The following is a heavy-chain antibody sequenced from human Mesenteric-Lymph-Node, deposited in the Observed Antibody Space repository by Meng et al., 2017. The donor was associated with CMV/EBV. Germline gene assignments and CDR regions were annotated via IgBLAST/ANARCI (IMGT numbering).Heavy chain of an antibody. V-gene: IGHV4-34*01. D-gene: IGHD6-6*01. Sequence: SETLSLTCAVYGGSFSGYYWSWIRQPPGKGLEWIGEINHSGSTNYNPSLKSRVTISVDTSKNQFSLKLSSVTAADTAVYYCARGFYSSSFMYYYYGMDVWGQGTTVTVSS. CDR2: INHSGST. J-gene: IGHJ6*02. CDR3: ARGFYSSSFMYYYYGMDV. CDR1: GGSFSGYY.